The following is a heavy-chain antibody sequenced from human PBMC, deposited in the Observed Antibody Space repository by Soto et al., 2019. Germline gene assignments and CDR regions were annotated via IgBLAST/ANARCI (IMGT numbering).Heavy chain of an antibody. CDR2: IIPIFGTA. J-gene: IGHJ5*02. CDR1: GGTFSSYA. Sequence: QVQLVQSGAEVKKPGSSVKVSCKASGGTFSSYAISWVRQAPGQGLEWMGGIIPIFGTANYAQKFQGRVTITADESTSTAYMELSSLRSEDTAVYYCARDTPPRSDIVVVPAAKANWFDPWGQGTLVTVSS. CDR3: ARDTPPRSDIVVVPAAKANWFDP. D-gene: IGHD2-2*01. V-gene: IGHV1-69*01.